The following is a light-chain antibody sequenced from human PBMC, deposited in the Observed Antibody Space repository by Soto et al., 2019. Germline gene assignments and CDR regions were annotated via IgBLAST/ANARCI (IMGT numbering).Light chain of an antibody. CDR1: QSIGTY. Sequence: DIQMTQSPSSMSASVGDRVTITCRASQSIGTYLNWYHHKPGKDPNLLIYAATTLQTGVPSRFSGSGFGTDFTLTISSVQPEDFATYYCQQTYRVPDTFGQGTKLEI. CDR2: AAT. J-gene: IGKJ2*01. CDR3: QQTYRVPDT. V-gene: IGKV1-39*01.